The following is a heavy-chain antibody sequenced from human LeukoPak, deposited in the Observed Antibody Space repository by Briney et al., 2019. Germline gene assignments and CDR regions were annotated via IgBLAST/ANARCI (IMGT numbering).Heavy chain of an antibody. CDR1: RYTFTGYY. J-gene: IGHJ3*02. CDR3: ARGVRPLRYFDWLLYDDAFDI. CDR2: INPNSGGT. Sequence: ASVKVSCKTSRYTFTGYYMHWVRQAPGQGLEWMGWINPNSGGTNYAQKLQGRVTMTTDTSTSTAYMELRSLRSDDTAVYYCARGVRPLRYFDWLLYDDAFDIWGQGTMVTVSS. D-gene: IGHD3-9*01. V-gene: IGHV1-2*02.